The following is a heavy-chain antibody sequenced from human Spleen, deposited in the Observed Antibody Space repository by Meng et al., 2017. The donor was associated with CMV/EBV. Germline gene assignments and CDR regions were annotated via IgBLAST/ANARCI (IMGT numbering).Heavy chain of an antibody. V-gene: IGHV3-74*01. CDR2: INSDGSST. D-gene: IGHD6-13*01. CDR3: ARGTVLGYGSSDYYYYGMDV. J-gene: IGHJ6*02. CDR1: GFTFSSYW. Sequence: GESLKISCAASGFTFSSYWMHWVRQAPGKGLVWVSRINSDGSSTSYADSVKGRFTISRDNAKNSLYLQMNSLRVEDTAVYYCARGTVLGYGSSDYYYYGMDVWGQGTTVTVSS.